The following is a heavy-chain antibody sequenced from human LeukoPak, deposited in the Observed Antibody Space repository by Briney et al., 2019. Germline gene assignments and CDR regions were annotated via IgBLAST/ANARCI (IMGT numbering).Heavy chain of an antibody. D-gene: IGHD3-22*01. CDR3: ARDSRDYYDSSGYYSPYYYGMDV. J-gene: IGHJ6*02. V-gene: IGHV3-33*08. CDR2: IWYDGSNK. Sequence: GGSLRLSCAASGFTFIDYAMHWVRQAPGKGLEWVAVIWYDGSNKYYADSVKGRFTISRDNSKNTLYLQMNSLRAEDTAVYYCARDSRDYYDSSGYYSPYYYGMDVWGQGTTVTVSS. CDR1: GFTFIDYA.